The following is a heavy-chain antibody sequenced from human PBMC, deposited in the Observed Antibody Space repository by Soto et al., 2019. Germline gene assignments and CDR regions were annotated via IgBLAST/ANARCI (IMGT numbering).Heavy chain of an antibody. Sequence: QVQLQESGPGLVKPSETLSLTCTVSGGSISSYHWSWIRQSPGKGLEWIGYTSNSAPTIYNPSLKSRVTISADTSKNQFSLRLSSVTAADTAVYFCARQFRDVYTAVEYWGKVALVTVSS. CDR1: GGSISSYH. J-gene: IGHJ4*02. D-gene: IGHD2-21*02. CDR2: TSNSAPT. V-gene: IGHV4-59*08. CDR3: ARQFRDVYTAVEY.